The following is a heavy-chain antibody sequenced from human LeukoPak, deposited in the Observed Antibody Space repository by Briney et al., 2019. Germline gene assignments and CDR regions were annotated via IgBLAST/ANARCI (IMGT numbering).Heavy chain of an antibody. CDR2: INPSGGST. CDR1: GYTFTSYY. D-gene: IGHD3-9*01. Sequence: ASVKVSCKASGYTFTSYYMHWVRQAPGQGLEWMGIINPSGGSTSYAQKFQGRVTMTRDMSTSTVYMELSSLRSEDTALYYCARDVSPYYDILTGYYKYWGQGTLVTVSS. J-gene: IGHJ4*02. CDR3: ARDVSPYYDILTGYYKY. V-gene: IGHV1-46*01.